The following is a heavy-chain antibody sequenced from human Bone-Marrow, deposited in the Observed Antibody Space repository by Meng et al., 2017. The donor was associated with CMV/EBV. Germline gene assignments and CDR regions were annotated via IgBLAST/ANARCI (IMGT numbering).Heavy chain of an antibody. CDR2: IYYSGST. CDR3: ARVRYCSSTSCYTDLDWYFDL. D-gene: IGHD2-2*02. J-gene: IGHJ2*01. CDR1: GGSISSSSYY. V-gene: IGHV4-39*07. Sequence: GSLRLSCTVSGGSISSSSYYWGWIRQPPGKGLEWIGSIYYSGSTYYNPSLKSRVTISVDTSKNQFSLKLSSVTAADTAIYYCARVRYCSSTSCYTDLDWYFDLWGRGTLVTVSS.